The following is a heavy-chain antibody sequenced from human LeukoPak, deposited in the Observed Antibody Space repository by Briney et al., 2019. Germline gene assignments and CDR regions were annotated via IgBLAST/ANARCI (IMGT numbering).Heavy chain of an antibody. Sequence: GGSLRLSCAASGFTLSSYWMTWVRQAPGKGLEWVADIEEDGSEKYYVDSVKGRFTISRDNAKNSLYLQMNSLRAEDTALYYCARLYCSSTSCHTLHYYYMDVWGKGTMVTVSS. J-gene: IGHJ6*03. V-gene: IGHV3-7*01. CDR3: ARLYCSSTSCHTLHYYYMDV. D-gene: IGHD2-2*02. CDR1: GFTLSSYW. CDR2: IEEDGSEK.